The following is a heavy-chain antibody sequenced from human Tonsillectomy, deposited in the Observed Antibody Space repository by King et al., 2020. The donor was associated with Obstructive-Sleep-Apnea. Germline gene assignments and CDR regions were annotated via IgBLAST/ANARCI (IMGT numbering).Heavy chain of an antibody. V-gene: IGHV3-30*18. CDR2: ISFDGTNK. CDR1: GFTFSNYG. J-gene: IGHJ4*02. CDR3: AKDQSYYDSSAYYPDY. D-gene: IGHD3-22*01. Sequence: VQLVESGGGVVQPGRSLRLSCAASGFTFSNYGMHWVRQAPGKGLEWVAIISFDGTNKYYADSVKGRFTISRDNSNNTLYLHINSLRNEDTAVYYCAKDQSYYDSSAYYPDYWGQGTLVTVSS.